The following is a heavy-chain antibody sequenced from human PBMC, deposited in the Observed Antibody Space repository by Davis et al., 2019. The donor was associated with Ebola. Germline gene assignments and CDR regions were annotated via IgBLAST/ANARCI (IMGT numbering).Heavy chain of an antibody. D-gene: IGHD3-22*01. Sequence: AASVKVSCKASGYTFKSYSISWVRQAPGQGLEWMAWINTISGKVGHSEDLQGRVTMTTDRSTSTAYMELRNLRSGDTAVYYCARGGVFYDSNGSPQDGPFDVWGQGTMVTVSS. J-gene: IGHJ3*01. CDR3: ARGGVFYDSNGSPQDGPFDV. CDR2: INTISGKV. CDR1: GYTFKSYS. V-gene: IGHV1-18*04.